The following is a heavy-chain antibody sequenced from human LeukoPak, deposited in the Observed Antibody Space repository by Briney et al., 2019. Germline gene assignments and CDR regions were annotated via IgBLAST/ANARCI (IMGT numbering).Heavy chain of an antibody. V-gene: IGHV3-23*01. CDR3: AKGRGSANSGSNY. CDR1: GFTFSSYA. CDR2: ISGSGDST. D-gene: IGHD1-26*01. J-gene: IGHJ4*02. Sequence: GGSLRLSCAASGFTFSSYAMSWVRQAPGKGLGWVSGISGSGDSTDYANSVKGRFTISRVNSKNTLYLQLSSLRAEDTAVYFCAKGRGSANSGSNYWGQGTLVTVSS.